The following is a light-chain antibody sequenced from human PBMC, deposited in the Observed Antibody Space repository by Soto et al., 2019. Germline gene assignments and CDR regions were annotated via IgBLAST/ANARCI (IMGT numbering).Light chain of an antibody. CDR2: DVS. Sequence: QSALTQPRSVSGSPGQSVTISCTGTSSDVGGYNYVSWYQQHPGKAPKLMIYDVSKRPSGVPDRFSGSKSGNTASLTISGLQAEDEADYYCCSYAGSYTDYVFGTGTKATVL. CDR3: CSYAGSYTDYV. CDR1: SSDVGGYNY. J-gene: IGLJ1*01. V-gene: IGLV2-11*01.